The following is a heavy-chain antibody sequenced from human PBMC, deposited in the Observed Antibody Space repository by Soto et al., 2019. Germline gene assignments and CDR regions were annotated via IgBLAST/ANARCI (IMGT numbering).Heavy chain of an antibody. CDR1: GFTFSSYG. CDR2: ISYDGSNK. Sequence: VQLVESGGGVVQPGRSLRLSCAASGFTFSSYGMHWVRQAPGKGLEWVAVISYDGSNKYYADSVKGRFTISRDNSKNTLYLQLNSLRAEDTAVYYCAKAGGQVAYSYYMDVWGKGTTVTVSS. V-gene: IGHV3-30*18. D-gene: IGHD3-10*01. CDR3: AKAGGQVAYSYYMDV. J-gene: IGHJ6*03.